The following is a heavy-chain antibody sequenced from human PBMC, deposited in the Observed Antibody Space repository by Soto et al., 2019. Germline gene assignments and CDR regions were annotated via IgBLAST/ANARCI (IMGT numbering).Heavy chain of an antibody. D-gene: IGHD3-3*01. CDR1: GGSISSSSYY. CDR2: IYYSGST. V-gene: IGHV4-39*01. Sequence: SETLSLTCTVSGGSISSSSYYWGWIRQPPGKGLEWIGSIYYSGSTYYNPSLKSRVTISVDTSKNQFSLKLSSVTAADTAVYYCASYDFWSGFPNWFDPWGQGTLVTVSS. J-gene: IGHJ5*02. CDR3: ASYDFWSGFPNWFDP.